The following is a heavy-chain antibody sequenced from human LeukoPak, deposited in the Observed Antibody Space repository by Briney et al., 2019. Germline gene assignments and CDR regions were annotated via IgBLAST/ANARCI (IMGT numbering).Heavy chain of an antibody. CDR3: ARTFVGDLGYYFDY. CDR2: TYYRSKWYN. J-gene: IGHJ4*02. V-gene: IGHV6-1*01. CDR1: GDSVSSNSAA. D-gene: IGHD2-21*01. Sequence: SQTLSLTCAISGDSVSSNSAAWNWIRQSPSRGLEWLGRTYYRSKWYNDYAVSVKSRITINPDTSKNQFSLKLSSVTAADTAVYYCARTFVGDLGYYFDYWGQGTLVTVSS.